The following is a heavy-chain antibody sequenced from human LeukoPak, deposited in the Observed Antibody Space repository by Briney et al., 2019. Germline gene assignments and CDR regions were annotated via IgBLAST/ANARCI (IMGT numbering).Heavy chain of an antibody. V-gene: IGHV3-11*01. J-gene: IGHJ4*02. CDR3: VRSKWELGY. Sequence: GGSLRLSCAASGFTFTNYYMAWIRQAPGKWLEWVSYISSSGTAYHADSVKGRFTIYRDNDKSSVHLQMNTLRAGDTVVYYCVRSKWELGYWGQGTLVTVSS. D-gene: IGHD1-26*01. CDR2: ISSSGTA. CDR1: GFTFTNYY.